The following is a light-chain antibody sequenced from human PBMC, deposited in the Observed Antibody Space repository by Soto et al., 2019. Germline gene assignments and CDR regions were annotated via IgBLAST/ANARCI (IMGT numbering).Light chain of an antibody. CDR1: QSVSSY. J-gene: IGKJ4*01. V-gene: IGKV3-11*01. CDR2: DAS. CDR3: QQRSNWPPLT. Sequence: EIVLTQSPATLSLSPGERATLSCRASQSVSSYLAWYQQKPGQAPRLLIYDASNRATGIPARFSASGAATDFTLTISSLEPEDFAVYYCQQRSNWPPLTFGGGTKVEIK.